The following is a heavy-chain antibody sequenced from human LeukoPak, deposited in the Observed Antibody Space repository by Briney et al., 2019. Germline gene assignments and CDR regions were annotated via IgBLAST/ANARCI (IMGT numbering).Heavy chain of an antibody. CDR2: IKQDGSEK. J-gene: IGHJ4*02. CDR1: GFIFSNYW. Sequence: GGSLRLSCAASGFIFSNYWMSWVRQAPGKELEWLANIKQDGSEKYYVDSVKGRFTISRDNAKKSLYLEMNSLRAEDTALYYCARAGLYETTWYNWGQGTLVTVSS. D-gene: IGHD1-14*01. V-gene: IGHV3-7*01. CDR3: ARAGLYETTWYN.